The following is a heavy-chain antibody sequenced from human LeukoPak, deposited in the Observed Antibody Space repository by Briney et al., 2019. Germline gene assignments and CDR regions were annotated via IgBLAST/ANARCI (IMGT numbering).Heavy chain of an antibody. V-gene: IGHV3-30*02. CDR2: IRYDGSNK. CDR3: AKTRYSGYSGLRGIDY. CDR1: GFTFSSYG. D-gene: IGHD5-12*01. J-gene: IGHJ4*02. Sequence: PGGSLRLSCAASGFTFSSYGMHWVRQAPGKGLEWVAFIRYDGSNKYYADSVKGRFTISRDNSKNTLYLQMNSLRAEDTAVYYCAKTRYSGYSGLRGIDYWGQGTLVTVSS.